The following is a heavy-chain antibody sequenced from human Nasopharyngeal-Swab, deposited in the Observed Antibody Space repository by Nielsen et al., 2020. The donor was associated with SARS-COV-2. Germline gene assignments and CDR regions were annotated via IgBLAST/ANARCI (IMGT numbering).Heavy chain of an antibody. CDR1: GGSFSGYY. V-gene: IGHV4-34*01. J-gene: IGHJ3*02. D-gene: IGHD3-10*01. CDR3: ARANNPLLWFGSGDAFDI. Sequence: SETLSLTCAVYGGSFSGYYWSWIRQPPGKGLEWIGEINHSGSTNYNPSLKSRVTISVDTSKNQFSLKLSSVTAADTAVYYCARANNPLLWFGSGDAFDIWGQGTMVTVSS. CDR2: INHSGST.